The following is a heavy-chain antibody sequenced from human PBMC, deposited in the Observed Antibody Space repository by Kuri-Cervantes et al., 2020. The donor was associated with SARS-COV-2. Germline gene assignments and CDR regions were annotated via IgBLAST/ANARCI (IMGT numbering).Heavy chain of an antibody. J-gene: IGHJ4*02. Sequence: SETLSLTCTVSGGSISSGGYYWSWIRQPPGKGLEWIGYIYHSGSTYYNPSLKSRVTISVDRSKNQFSLKLSSVTAADTAVYYCARSLSSWYPDYWGQGTLVTVSS. CDR2: IYHSGST. D-gene: IGHD6-13*01. V-gene: IGHV4-30-2*01. CDR3: ARSLSSWYPDY. CDR1: GGSISSGGYY.